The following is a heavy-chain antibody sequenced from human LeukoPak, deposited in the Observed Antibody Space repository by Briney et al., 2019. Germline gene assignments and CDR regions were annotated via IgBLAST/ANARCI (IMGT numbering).Heavy chain of an antibody. V-gene: IGHV4-4*07. D-gene: IGHD6-13*01. CDR1: GGSISSYY. CDR2: IYTSGST. J-gene: IGHJ6*02. Sequence: PSETLSLTCTVSGGSISSYYWSWIRQPAGKGLEWIGRIYTSGSTNYNPSLKSRVTMSVDTSKNQFSLKLSSVTAAGTAVYYCAKGVSSSWYFPHYCGMDVWGQETTVTVSS. CDR3: AKGVSSSWYFPHYCGMDV.